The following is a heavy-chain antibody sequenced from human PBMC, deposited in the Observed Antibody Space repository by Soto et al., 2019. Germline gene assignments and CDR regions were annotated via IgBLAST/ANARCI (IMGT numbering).Heavy chain of an antibody. J-gene: IGHJ4*02. D-gene: IGHD1-26*01. Sequence: PAEPLILTCTVCGGSISSSSYYWGWIRQPPGKGLEWIGSIYYSGSTYYNPSLKSRVTISVDNSKNQFSLKLSSVTAADTAVYYCARVYSGSYSASWGRGTLVTVSS. CDR2: IYYSGST. V-gene: IGHV4-39*07. CDR1: GGSISSSSYY. CDR3: ARVYSGSYSAS.